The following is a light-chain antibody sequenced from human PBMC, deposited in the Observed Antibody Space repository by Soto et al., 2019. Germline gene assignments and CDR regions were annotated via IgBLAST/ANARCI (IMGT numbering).Light chain of an antibody. CDR3: AAWDDSLNGVV. V-gene: IGLV1-44*01. J-gene: IGLJ3*02. CDR1: SSNIGSNT. CDR2: SNN. Sequence: QSVLTQSPSASGTPGQRVTISCSGSSSNIGSNTVNWYQQPPGTAPKLLIYSNNQRPSGIPDRFSGSKSGTSASLAICGLQSEDEADYYCAAWDDSLNGVVFGGGTKLTVL.